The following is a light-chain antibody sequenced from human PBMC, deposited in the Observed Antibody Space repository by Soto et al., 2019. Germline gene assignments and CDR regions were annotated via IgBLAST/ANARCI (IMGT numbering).Light chain of an antibody. J-gene: IGKJ4*01. CDR3: QQFSSYPLT. CDR2: DAS. CDR1: QRVSTNY. V-gene: IGKV3D-20*01. Sequence: LSLSPATLSLKKRETATLYFGASQRVSTNYLAWYQQKPGQAPRLLIYDASSRATGIPDRFSGGGSGTDFTLTISRLEPEDFAVYYCQQFSSYPLTFGGGTMADIK.